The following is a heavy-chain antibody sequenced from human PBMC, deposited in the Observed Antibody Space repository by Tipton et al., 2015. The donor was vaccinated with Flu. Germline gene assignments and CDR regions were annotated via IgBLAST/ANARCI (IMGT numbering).Heavy chain of an antibody. J-gene: IGHJ4*02. Sequence: TLSLTCSLSGGSISDYYYTWIRQPPGKGLEWIGSIFYTGNTDYSPSLKSRVTISLDTSKNQFSLELTSMTAADTAVYYCARGRGYCITTTCLLPFDFWGQGTLVTVSS. CDR3: ARGRGYCITTTCLLPFDF. D-gene: IGHD2-2*01. V-gene: IGHV4-59*13. CDR2: IFYTGNT. CDR1: GGSISDYY.